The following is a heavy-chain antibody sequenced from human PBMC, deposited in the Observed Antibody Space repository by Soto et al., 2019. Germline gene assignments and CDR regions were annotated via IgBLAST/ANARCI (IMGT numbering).Heavy chain of an antibody. J-gene: IGHJ4*02. CDR3: AKRTSGWYFDY. CDR2: ISGSGGST. D-gene: IGHD6-19*01. Sequence: EVQLLESGGGLVQPGGSLRLSCAASGFTFSSYAMSWVRQAPGKGLEWVPVISGSGGSTYYADSVKGRFTISRDNSKNTLYLQMNSLRAEDTAVSYCAKRTSGWYFDYWGQGTLVTVSS. CDR1: GFTFSSYA. V-gene: IGHV3-23*01.